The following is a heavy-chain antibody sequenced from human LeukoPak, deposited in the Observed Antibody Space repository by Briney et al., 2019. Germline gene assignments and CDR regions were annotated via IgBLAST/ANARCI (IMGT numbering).Heavy chain of an antibody. J-gene: IGHJ4*02. CDR2: ISYDGSNK. CDR1: GFTFSSYA. D-gene: IGHD2-2*03. V-gene: IGHV3-30-3*01. CDR3: ARDAVGYDQ. Sequence: GGSLRLSCAASGFTFSSYAMHWVRQAPGKGLEWVAVISYDGSNKYYADSVKGRFTISRDNAKNSVYLQMHNLRVEDTAVYYCARDAVGYDQWGQGTLVTVSS.